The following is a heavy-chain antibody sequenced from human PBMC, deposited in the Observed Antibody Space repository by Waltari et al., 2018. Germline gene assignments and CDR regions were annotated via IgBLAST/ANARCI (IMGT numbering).Heavy chain of an antibody. V-gene: IGHV3-73*01. CDR3: SGGEVTGTDF. CDR1: GFSFSASS. Sequence: EVQVVASGGGLVQPGGSLKLSCATSGFSFSASSIHWVRQTSGKGLEWVGRIRREPYNYATAYSASVKGRFTISRDDSKNTAFLQMNSLMTEDTAVYYCSGGEVTGTDFWGQGTLVTVSS. D-gene: IGHD6-19*01. CDR2: IRREPYNYAT. J-gene: IGHJ4*02.